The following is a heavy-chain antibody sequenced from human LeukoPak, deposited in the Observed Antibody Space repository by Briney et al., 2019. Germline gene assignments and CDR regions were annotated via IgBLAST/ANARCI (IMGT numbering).Heavy chain of an antibody. CDR1: GGTFSNYA. CDR2: INAGNGNT. V-gene: IGHV1-3*01. CDR3: AREWYSSGWYYFDY. Sequence: ASVKVSCKASGGTFSNYAMHWVRQAPGQRLEWMGWINAGNGNTKYSQKFQGRVTITRDTSASTAYMELSSLRSEDTAVYYCAREWYSSGWYYFDYWGQGTLVTVSS. D-gene: IGHD6-19*01. J-gene: IGHJ4*02.